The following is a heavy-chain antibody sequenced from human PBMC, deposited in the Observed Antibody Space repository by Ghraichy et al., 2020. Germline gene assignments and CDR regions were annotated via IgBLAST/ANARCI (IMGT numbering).Heavy chain of an antibody. CDR2: ITDGGGGT. Sequence: GESLHISCTASGFTFSSYAMTWVRQAPGKGLEWVSTITDGGGGTYYADSVRGRFTISRDNTKNTLYLQMNTLSAEDTAVYYCARDLHASMVRGIITRKVSTFVYQMDVWGQGTTVTVSS. J-gene: IGHJ6*02. D-gene: IGHD3-10*01. CDR1: GFTFSSYA. CDR3: ARDLHASMVRGIITRKVSTFVYQMDV. V-gene: IGHV3-23*01.